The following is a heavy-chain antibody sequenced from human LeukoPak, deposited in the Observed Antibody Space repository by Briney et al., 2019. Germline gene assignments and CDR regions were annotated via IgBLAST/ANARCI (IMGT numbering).Heavy chain of an antibody. J-gene: IGHJ4*02. D-gene: IGHD6-13*01. V-gene: IGHV4-38-2*02. Sequence: PSETLSLTCTVSGYSISTGYYWSWIRQPPGKGLEWIGEINHSGSANYNPSLKSRVTISVDTSKNQFSLKLSSVTAADTAVYYCARNIAAAGKLDYWGQGTLVTVSS. CDR1: GYSISTGYY. CDR3: ARNIAAAGKLDY. CDR2: INHSGSA.